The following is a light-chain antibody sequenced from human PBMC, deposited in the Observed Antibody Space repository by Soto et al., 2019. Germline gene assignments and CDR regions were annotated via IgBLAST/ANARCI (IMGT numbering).Light chain of an antibody. CDR3: QSYNDWPFA. CDR1: ESLFGF. V-gene: IGKV3-15*01. CDR2: GVS. J-gene: IGKJ2*01. Sequence: DIVLTQSPATLSVSPGDTVTLSCRASESLFGFLAWYQQKPGQAPRLLMYGVSTRATGIPARFSGGGSATDFTLTISSLRSEDCALYFCQSYNDWPFASGLGTRLEI.